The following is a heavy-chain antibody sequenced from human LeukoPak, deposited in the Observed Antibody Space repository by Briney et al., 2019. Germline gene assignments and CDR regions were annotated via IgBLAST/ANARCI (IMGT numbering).Heavy chain of an antibody. Sequence: SVKVSCKASGGTFISYAISWVRQAPGQGLEWMGGIIPIFGTANYAQKFQGRVTITADESTSTAYMELSSLRSEDTAVYYCAIDLHLFRTRPDFDFWGQGTLVTVSS. V-gene: IGHV1-69*13. CDR3: AIDLHLFRTRPDFDF. CDR1: GGTFISYA. J-gene: IGHJ4*02. D-gene: IGHD3-10*01. CDR2: IIPIFGTA.